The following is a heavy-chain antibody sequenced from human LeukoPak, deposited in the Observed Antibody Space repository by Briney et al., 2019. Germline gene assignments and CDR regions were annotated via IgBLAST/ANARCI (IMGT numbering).Heavy chain of an antibody. CDR3: AKDPARIVVVVAAAPA. CDR2: ISGSGGST. J-gene: IGHJ4*02. CDR1: GFTFSSYG. D-gene: IGHD2-15*01. V-gene: IGHV3-23*01. Sequence: PGGSLRLSCAASGFTFSSYGMSWVRQAPGKGLEWVSAISGSGGSTYYADSVKGRFTISRDNSKNTLYLQMNSLRAENTAVYYCAKDPARIVVVVAAAPAWGQGTLVTVSS.